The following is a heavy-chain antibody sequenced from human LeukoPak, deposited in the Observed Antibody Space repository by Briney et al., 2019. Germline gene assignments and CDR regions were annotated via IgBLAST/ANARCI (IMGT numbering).Heavy chain of an antibody. CDR1: GFTFDDYA. D-gene: IGHD4-17*01. CDR2: ISWNSGSI. CDR3: AKDIGTVTSPDAFDI. Sequence: PGRSLRLSCAASGFTFDDYAMHWVRQAPGKGLEWVSGISWNSGSIGYADSVKGRFTISRDNAKNSLYLQMNSLRAEDTALYYCAKDIGTVTSPDAFDIWGQGTMVTVSS. J-gene: IGHJ3*02. V-gene: IGHV3-9*01.